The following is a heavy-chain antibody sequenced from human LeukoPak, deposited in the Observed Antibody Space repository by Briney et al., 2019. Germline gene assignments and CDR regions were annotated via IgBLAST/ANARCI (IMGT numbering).Heavy chain of an antibody. Sequence: PGGSLRLSCAASGFSVRSNYMTWVRQAPGKGLEWVSLIYNDGSTYYADSVKGRFTISRDNSKNTLYLQMNSLRAEDTAVYYCARGRYHFDYWGQGTLVTVSS. CDR2: IYNDGST. V-gene: IGHV3-53*01. J-gene: IGHJ4*02. CDR1: GFSVRSNY. D-gene: IGHD1-1*01. CDR3: ARGRYHFDY.